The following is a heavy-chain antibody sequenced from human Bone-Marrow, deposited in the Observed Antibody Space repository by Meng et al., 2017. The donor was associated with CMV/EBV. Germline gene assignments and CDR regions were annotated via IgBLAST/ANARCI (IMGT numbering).Heavy chain of an antibody. Sequence: GESLKISCAASGFTFDDYAMHWVRQAPGKGLEWVSVIYSGGSTYYADSVKGRFTISRDNSKNTLYLQMNSLRAEDTAVYYCARGSRGNAFDIWGQGTMVTVSS. V-gene: IGHV3-53*01. CDR1: GFTFDDYA. J-gene: IGHJ3*02. D-gene: IGHD3-10*01. CDR2: IYSGGST. CDR3: ARGSRGNAFDI.